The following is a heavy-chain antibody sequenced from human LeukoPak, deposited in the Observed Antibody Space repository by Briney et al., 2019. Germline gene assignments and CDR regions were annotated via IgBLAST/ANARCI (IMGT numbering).Heavy chain of an antibody. CDR1: GGSISSHY. D-gene: IGHD3-10*01. V-gene: IGHV4-59*11. CDR3: ARDGGSGSYFSPYFDY. CDR2: IYYSGST. J-gene: IGHJ4*02. Sequence: SETLSLTCTVSGGSISSHYWSWIRQPPGKGLEWIGYIYYSGSTNYNPFLKSRVTISVDTSKNQFSLKLSSVTAADTAVYYCARDGGSGSYFSPYFDYWGQGTLVTVSS.